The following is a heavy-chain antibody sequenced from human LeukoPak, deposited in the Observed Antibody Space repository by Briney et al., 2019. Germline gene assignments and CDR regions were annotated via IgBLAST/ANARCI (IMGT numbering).Heavy chain of an antibody. V-gene: IGHV4-59*08. CDR1: GGSIRSYY. CDR2: IYYSGST. CDR3: ARHFAFSYYYMYV. Sequence: NPSETLSLTCTVPGGSIRSYYWTWIRQPPGKGLEWIGYIYYSGSTNYNPSLKSRVTISVDTSKNQFSLKLSSVTAADTAVYYCARHFAFSYYYMYVWGKGTTVTVSS. J-gene: IGHJ6*03.